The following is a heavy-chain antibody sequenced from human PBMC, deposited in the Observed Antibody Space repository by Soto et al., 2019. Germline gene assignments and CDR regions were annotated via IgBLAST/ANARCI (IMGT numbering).Heavy chain of an antibody. CDR1: GFTFSSYS. J-gene: IGHJ4*02. CDR2: ISSSSSYI. V-gene: IGHV3-21*01. D-gene: IGHD3-9*01. Sequence: EVQLVESGGGLVKPGGSLRLSCAASGFTFSSYSMNWVRQAPGKGLEWVSSISSSSSYIYYADSVKGRFTISRDNAKNSLYLQMNSLRAEDTAVYYCARDSNYDILPGNPAWSDYWGQGTLVTVSS. CDR3: ARDSNYDILPGNPAWSDY.